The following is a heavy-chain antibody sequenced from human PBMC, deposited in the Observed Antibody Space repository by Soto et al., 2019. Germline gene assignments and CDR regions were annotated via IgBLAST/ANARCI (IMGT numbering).Heavy chain of an antibody. Sequence: GGSLRLSCAASGFTFSSYAMHWVRQAPGKGLEWVSAITDSGSNTYYADSVKGRFTISRDNSKNTLYLQMNSLRAEDTAVYYCAKGLTLWFGELSAHWGQGTLVTVSS. D-gene: IGHD3-10*01. CDR1: GFTFSSYA. J-gene: IGHJ4*02. CDR3: AKGLTLWFGELSAH. CDR2: ITDSGSNT. V-gene: IGHV3-23*01.